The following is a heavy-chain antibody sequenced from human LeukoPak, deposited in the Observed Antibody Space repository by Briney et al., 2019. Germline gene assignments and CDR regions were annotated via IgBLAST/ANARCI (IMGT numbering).Heavy chain of an antibody. CDR2: ISGSGGST. Sequence: GGSLRLSCAASGFTFSSYAMSWVRQAPGKGLEWVSAISGSGGSTYYADAVKGRFTISRDNSKNTPYLQMNSLRAEDTAVYYCAKVTNWDFLFPRYYFDYWGQGTLVTVSS. CDR3: AKVTNWDFLFPRYYFDY. V-gene: IGHV3-23*01. J-gene: IGHJ4*02. D-gene: IGHD7-27*01. CDR1: GFTFSSYA.